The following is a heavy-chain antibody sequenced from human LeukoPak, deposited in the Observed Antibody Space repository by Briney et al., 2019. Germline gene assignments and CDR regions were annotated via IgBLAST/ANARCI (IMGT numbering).Heavy chain of an antibody. CDR3: VRDKDWGFDS. Sequence: PGGSLRLSCAASGFTFTSYTMNWVRQAPGKGLEWVSHIGTGTSTVGYADSIKGRFTISRDNAKNSVGLQMSSLRVDDSAVYYCVRDKDWGFDSWGQGTLVTVSS. V-gene: IGHV3-48*01. J-gene: IGHJ4*02. CDR2: IGTGTSTV. CDR1: GFTFTSYT. D-gene: IGHD7-27*01.